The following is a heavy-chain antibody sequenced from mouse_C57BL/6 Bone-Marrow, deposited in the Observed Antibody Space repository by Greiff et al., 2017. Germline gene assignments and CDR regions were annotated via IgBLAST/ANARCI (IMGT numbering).Heavy chain of an antibody. CDR2: IDPANGNT. CDR1: GFNITNTY. D-gene: IGHD2-12*01. CDR3: GYSYYYAMDY. V-gene: IGHV14-3*01. J-gene: IGHJ4*01. Sequence: VQLQQSVAELVRPGASVKLSCTASGFNITNTYMPWVKQRPEQGLEWIGRIDPANGNTKYAPKFQGKDTLTADPSSNTLYLQLSSLTSEDTAIYYCGYSYYYAMDYWGQGTSVTVSS.